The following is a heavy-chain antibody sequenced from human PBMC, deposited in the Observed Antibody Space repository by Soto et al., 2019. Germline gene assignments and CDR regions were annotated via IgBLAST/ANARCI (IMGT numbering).Heavy chain of an antibody. V-gene: IGHV3-9*01. CDR2: ISWNSGST. CDR3: ARDTDSDTWNDPFDY. J-gene: IGHJ4*02. CDR1: GFIFDDFA. D-gene: IGHD1-1*01. Sequence: DVQLVESGGGLVQPGRSLRLSCAASGFIFDDFAMHWVRQAPGKGLEWVSGISWNSGSTDYAASVKGRFIISRDNARNSLYLPMNSLRPEDTALYYCARDTDSDTWNDPFDYWGQGALVIVS.